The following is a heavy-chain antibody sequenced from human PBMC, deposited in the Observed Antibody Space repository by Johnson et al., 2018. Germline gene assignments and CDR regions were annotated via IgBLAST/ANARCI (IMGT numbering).Heavy chain of an antibody. CDR3: ASDGPADRYYYDYMDV. J-gene: IGHJ6*03. D-gene: IGHD2-2*01. CDR2: IWYDGNNK. CDR1: GFTFISSG. Sequence: QVQLVESGGGVVQPGRSLRLSCAASGFTFISSGMYWVRQAPGKGLEWVAVIWYDGNNKYYADSVKGRFTISRDNSKNTLYLQMNSRRAEDTAVYYCASDGPADRYYYDYMDVGGKGTTVTVSS. V-gene: IGHV3-33*01.